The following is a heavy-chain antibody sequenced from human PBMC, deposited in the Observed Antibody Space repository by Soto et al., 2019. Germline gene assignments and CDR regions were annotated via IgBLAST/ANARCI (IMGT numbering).Heavy chain of an antibody. CDR3: ARQRTYSSSWYDY. Sequence: SETLSLTCAVYGGSFSNYYWTWIRQPAGKGLEWIGRIYTSGTTNYNPSLKSRVTILIDPSRNQFSLRLSSVTAADTALYYCARQRTYSSSWYDYWGQGTLVTVSS. CDR1: GGSFSNYY. J-gene: IGHJ4*02. V-gene: IGHV4-59*10. CDR2: IYTSGTT. D-gene: IGHD6-13*01.